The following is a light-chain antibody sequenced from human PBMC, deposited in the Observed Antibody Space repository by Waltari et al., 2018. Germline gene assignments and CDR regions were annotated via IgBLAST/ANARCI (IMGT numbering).Light chain of an antibody. J-gene: IGLJ2*01. CDR1: YSNIGNKY. CDR2: ESN. Sequence: QSVLTQPPSVSAAPGPKVTISCSGSYSNIGNKYVSWYQHLPGTAPKLLIYESNKRPSGIPDRFSGSNSGTTATLGITGLQTGDEADYYCGTWDTSLNVELIGGGTKLTVL. V-gene: IGLV1-51*01. CDR3: GTWDTSLNVEL.